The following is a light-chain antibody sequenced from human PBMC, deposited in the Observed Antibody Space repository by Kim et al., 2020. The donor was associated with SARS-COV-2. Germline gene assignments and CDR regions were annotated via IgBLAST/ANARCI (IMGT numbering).Light chain of an antibody. CDR3: QQYNSYPWT. CDR1: QSVNNW. CDR2: EAS. J-gene: IGKJ1*01. V-gene: IGKV1-5*03. Sequence: DIQMTQSPSPLSASVGDRVTITCRASQSVNNWLAWYQQKPGKAPKLLIFEASTLQSGVPLGFSGSGSGTEFTLTISGLQPDDFATYYCQQYNSYPWTFGQGTKVDIK.